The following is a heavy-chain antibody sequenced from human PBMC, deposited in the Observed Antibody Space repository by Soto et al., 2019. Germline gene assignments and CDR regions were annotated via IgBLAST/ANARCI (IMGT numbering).Heavy chain of an antibody. D-gene: IGHD3-22*01. J-gene: IGHJ2*01. CDR3: ARDLYYYDSSGYYLWYFDL. Sequence: SVKVSCKASGGTFSSYAIGWVRQAPGQGLEWMGGIIPIFGTANYAQKFQGRVTITADKSTSTAYMELSSLRSEDTAVYYCARDLYYYDSSGYYLWYFDLWGRGTLVTVSS. CDR1: GGTFSSYA. CDR2: IIPIFGTA. V-gene: IGHV1-69*06.